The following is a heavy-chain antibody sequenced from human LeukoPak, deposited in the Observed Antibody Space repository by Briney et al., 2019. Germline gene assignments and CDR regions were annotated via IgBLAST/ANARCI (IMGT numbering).Heavy chain of an antibody. V-gene: IGHV3-74*01. Sequence: PGGSLRLSCAASGFTFSSYWMSWVRQAPGKGLVWVSRINSDGSSTSYADSVKGRFTISRDNAKNTLYLQMNSLRAEDTAVYYCASSICLSHSGSCNELDYWGQGTLVTVSS. D-gene: IGHD1-26*01. CDR1: GFTFSSYW. CDR3: ASSICLSHSGSCNELDY. J-gene: IGHJ4*02. CDR2: INSDGSST.